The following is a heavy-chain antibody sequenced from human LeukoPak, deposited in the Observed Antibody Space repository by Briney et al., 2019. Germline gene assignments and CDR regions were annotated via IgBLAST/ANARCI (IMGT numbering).Heavy chain of an antibody. CDR2: ISYDGSNK. CDR3: ASPPTVTTFDS. D-gene: IGHD4-11*01. V-gene: IGHV3-30*04. Sequence: GGSLRLSCAASGFTFSRYGMHWVRQAPGKGLEWVTAISYDGSNKYYADSVKGRSTISRDDSKNTLYLQMNSLRADDTAVYYCASPPTVTTFDSWGQGTLVTVSS. CDR1: GFTFSRYG. J-gene: IGHJ4*02.